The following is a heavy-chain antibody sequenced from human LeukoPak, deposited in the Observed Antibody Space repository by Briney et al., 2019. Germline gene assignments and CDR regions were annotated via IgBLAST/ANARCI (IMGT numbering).Heavy chain of an antibody. CDR1: GDSISIGDYR. CDR3: ARARGDSPRIYYYMDV. V-gene: IGHV4-30-4*01. J-gene: IGHJ6*03. D-gene: IGHD3-16*01. Sequence: PSQTLSLTCSVSGDSISIGDYRWSWIRQSPGKGLEWIGYIYYIGTAYYNPSLRSRVALSADTSKNQFSLKLNSVTVADSAVYFCARARGDSPRIYYYMDVWGKGTAVTVSS. CDR2: IYYIGTA.